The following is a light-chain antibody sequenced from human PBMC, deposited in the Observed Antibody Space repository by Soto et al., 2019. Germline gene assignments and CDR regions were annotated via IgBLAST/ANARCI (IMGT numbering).Light chain of an antibody. J-gene: IGLJ1*01. Sequence: QSVLTQPPSASGSPGQSVAISCTGTSSDVGGYNYVSWYQQHPGKAPKLMIYEVNKRPSGVPDRFSGSKSGNTASLTVSGLQAEHEADYYCSSYASSSNVFRTGTKVTVL. CDR3: SSYASSSNV. V-gene: IGLV2-8*01. CDR1: SSDVGGYNY. CDR2: EVN.